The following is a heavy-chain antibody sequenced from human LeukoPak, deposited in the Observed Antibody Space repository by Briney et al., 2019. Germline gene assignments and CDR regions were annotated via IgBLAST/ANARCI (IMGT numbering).Heavy chain of an antibody. CDR2: ICYSGST. J-gene: IGHJ4*02. CDR3: ARDLRAAPAFDD. CDR1: GGSISSSSYY. Sequence: SETLSLTCTVSGGSISSSSYYWGWIRQPPWQGLEWIVSICYSGSTYYNPGLKSRVTISVDTSKSQSSLKLRSVTATATAVYYCARDLRAAPAFDDWGQGTLVTVSS. D-gene: IGHD3-16*01. V-gene: IGHV4-39*07.